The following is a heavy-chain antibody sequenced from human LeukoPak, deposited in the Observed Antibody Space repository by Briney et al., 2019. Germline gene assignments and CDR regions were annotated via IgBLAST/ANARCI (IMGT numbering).Heavy chain of an antibody. CDR2: TSGTG. CDR3: ARLYYYNDGGLYFGPEGFDL. D-gene: IGHD3-10*01. Sequence: PSETLSLTCTVSGDSISNHYVGWIRQPAGKGLEWIGITSGTGNYNPSLKSRVSLSVDTSRNLVSLTLTSVTAADTAVYYCARLYYYNDGGLYFGPEGFDLWGQGTRVTVSS. V-gene: IGHV4-4*07. J-gene: IGHJ3*01. CDR1: GDSISNHY.